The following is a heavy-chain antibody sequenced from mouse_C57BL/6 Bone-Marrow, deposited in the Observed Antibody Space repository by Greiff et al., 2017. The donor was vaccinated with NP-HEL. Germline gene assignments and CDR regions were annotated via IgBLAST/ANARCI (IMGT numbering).Heavy chain of an antibody. CDR3: AAYDLYYFDY. V-gene: IGHV1-69*01. D-gene: IGHD2-4*01. CDR1: GYTFTSYW. J-gene: IGHJ2*01. Sequence: QVQLQQPGAELVMPGASVKLSCKASGYTFTSYWMHWVKQRPGQGLEWIGEIDPSDSYTNYNQNFKGKSTLTVDKSSSTAYMQLSSLTSEDSAVYYCAAYDLYYFDYWGQGTTLTVSS. CDR2: IDPSDSYT.